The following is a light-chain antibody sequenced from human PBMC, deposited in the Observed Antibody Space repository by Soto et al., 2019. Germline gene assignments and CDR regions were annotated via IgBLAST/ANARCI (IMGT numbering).Light chain of an antibody. CDR3: HQYNNWPPVT. V-gene: IGKV3-15*01. CDR1: QSVSSN. J-gene: IGKJ5*01. Sequence: EIMFTQTPTTLSFSSGERATLSRRAQQSVSSNLAWYQQKPGQAPRLLIYGASTRATGIPARFSGSGSGTEFTLTISTLQSEDFAVYYCHQYNNWPPVTFGQGTRLEI. CDR2: GAS.